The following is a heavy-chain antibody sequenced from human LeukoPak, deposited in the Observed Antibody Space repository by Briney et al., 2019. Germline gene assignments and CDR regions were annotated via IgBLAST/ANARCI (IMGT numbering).Heavy chain of an antibody. CDR2: ISAYNGNT. CDR3: ASGWGGDLPTQFDY. Sequence: GASVKVSCKASGYTFTSYGISWVRQAPGQGLEWMGWISAYNGNTNYAQKLQGRVTMTTDTSTSTAYMELRSLRSDDTAVYYCASGWGGDLPTQFDYWGQGTLVTVSS. CDR1: GYTFTSYG. V-gene: IGHV1-18*01. D-gene: IGHD4-17*01. J-gene: IGHJ4*02.